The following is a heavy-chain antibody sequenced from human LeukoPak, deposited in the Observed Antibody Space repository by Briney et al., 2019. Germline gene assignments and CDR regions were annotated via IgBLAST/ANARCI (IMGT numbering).Heavy chain of an antibody. V-gene: IGHV4-34*01. D-gene: IGHD2-2*01. CDR3: ARHRSTYPFDY. J-gene: IGHJ4*02. Sequence: SETLSLTCAVYGGSFSGYYWSWIRQPPGKGLEWIGSIYYSGTTYYNPSLKSRVTISVDTSKNRFSLKLTSVTAADTAVYYCARHRSTYPFDYWGQGTLVTVSS. CDR2: IYYSGTT. CDR1: GGSFSGYY.